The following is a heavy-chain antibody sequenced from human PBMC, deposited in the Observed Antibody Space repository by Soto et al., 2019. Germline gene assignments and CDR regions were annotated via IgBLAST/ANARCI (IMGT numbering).Heavy chain of an antibody. J-gene: IGHJ6*01. V-gene: IGHV4-39*01. CDR3: AASCVACGGFNYYGMDV. CDR1: GDSISSSTYY. CDR2: MFYSGNT. D-gene: IGHD5-12*01. Sequence: SETLSLTCTVSGDSISSSTYYWGWIRQPPGKGLEWIGSMFYSGNTYYNPSLKSRVTLSIDTSKNQFSLKLNSVTAADTAVYYCAASCVACGGFNYYGMDVWGQGTTVTVSS.